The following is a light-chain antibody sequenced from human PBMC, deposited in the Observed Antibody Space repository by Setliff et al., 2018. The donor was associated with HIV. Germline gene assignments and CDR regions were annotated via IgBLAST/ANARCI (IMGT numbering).Light chain of an antibody. CDR2: EVS. J-gene: IGLJ1*01. CDR3: SSYAGSNNV. V-gene: IGLV2-8*01. Sequence: QSALAQPASVSGSLGQSITISCTGTSSDIGGYNYVSWYQQHPGKAPKLMIYEVSKRPSGVPDRFSGSKSGNTASLTVSGLQAEDEADYYCSSYAGSNNVFGTGTKVTVL. CDR1: SSDIGGYNY.